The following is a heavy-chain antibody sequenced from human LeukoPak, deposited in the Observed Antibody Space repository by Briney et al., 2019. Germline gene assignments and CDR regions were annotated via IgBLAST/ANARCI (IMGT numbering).Heavy chain of an antibody. CDR2: IYYSGST. Sequence: SETLSLTCTVSGGSISSSSYYWGWIRQPPGKGLEWIGSIYYSGSTYYNPSLKSRVTISVDTSKNQFSLKLSSVTAADTAVYYCASPAAFSSSQEMVDYWGQGTLVTVSS. CDR1: GGSISSSSYY. CDR3: ASPAAFSSSQEMVDY. V-gene: IGHV4-39*01. D-gene: IGHD6-6*01. J-gene: IGHJ4*02.